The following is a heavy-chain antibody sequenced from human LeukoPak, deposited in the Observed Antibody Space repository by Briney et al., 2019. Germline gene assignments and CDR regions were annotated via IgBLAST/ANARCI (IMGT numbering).Heavy chain of an antibody. V-gene: IGHV1-18*01. Sequence: ASVKVSCKASGYTFTSYGISWVRQAPGQGLEWMGWISAHNGNTNYAQKLQGRVTMTTDTSTSTAYMELRSLRSDDTAVYYCARDLIAAAGPLYYYYYGMDVWGKGTTVTVSS. CDR3: ARDLIAAAGPLYYYYYGMDV. J-gene: IGHJ6*04. D-gene: IGHD6-13*01. CDR1: GYTFTSYG. CDR2: ISAHNGNT.